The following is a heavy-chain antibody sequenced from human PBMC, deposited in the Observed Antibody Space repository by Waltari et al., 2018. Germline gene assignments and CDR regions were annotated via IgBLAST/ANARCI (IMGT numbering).Heavy chain of an antibody. CDR1: GASLSSYF. Sequence: QVQLQESGPRLVKPSETLSLTCTVSGASLSSYFWSWIRQPPGKGLEWIGYVYYSGITNYNPSLKRRVIISVDPSKNQFSLKLNSLTAADTAVYYCARDGLGVGGNAPGNWFDPWGQGTLVTVSS. CDR2: VYYSGIT. J-gene: IGHJ5*02. D-gene: IGHD1-26*01. CDR3: ARDGLGVGGNAPGNWFDP. V-gene: IGHV4-59*01.